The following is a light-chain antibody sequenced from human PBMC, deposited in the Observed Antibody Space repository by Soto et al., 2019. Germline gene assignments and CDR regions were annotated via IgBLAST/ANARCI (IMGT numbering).Light chain of an antibody. CDR2: GTT. CDR3: QSYDGTLSGSYV. V-gene: IGLV1-40*01. J-gene: IGLJ1*01. CDR1: SSNIGAGYD. Sequence: QLVLTQPPSVSGAPGQRVTISCTGSSSNIGAGYDVHWYQQLPGTAPKLIIYGTTNRPSGVPDRFSGSKSGTSASLAITGLQAEDEADYHCQSYDGTLSGSYVFGIGTKLTVL.